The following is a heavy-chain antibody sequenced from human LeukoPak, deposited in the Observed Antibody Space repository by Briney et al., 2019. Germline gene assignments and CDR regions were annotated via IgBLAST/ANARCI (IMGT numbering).Heavy chain of an antibody. V-gene: IGHV5-51*01. CDR3: ARHMVAAAGPETEDYYYYMDV. CDR2: IYPVDSDT. J-gene: IGHJ6*03. Sequence: KARGSLQISCQGSGSTFTDYWIGWVRQLPGKGREWMGIIYPVDSDTRYSPSFQGQVTISADKSISAAYLQWSGLKASDTAMYYCARHMVAAAGPETEDYYYYMDVWGKGTTVTVSS. CDR1: GSTFTDYW. D-gene: IGHD6-13*01.